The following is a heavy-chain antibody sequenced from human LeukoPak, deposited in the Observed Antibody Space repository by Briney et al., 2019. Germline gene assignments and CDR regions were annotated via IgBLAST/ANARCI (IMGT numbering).Heavy chain of an antibody. V-gene: IGHV1-18*01. D-gene: IGHD2/OR15-2a*01. Sequence: ASVKDSCKTSGYHFTNHGVRWVRQAPGQGLEWMGWINANSGDTNYAQRLQGRLTMTTDTSTTAAYMELRSLSSDDTAVYYCARDWPIVIADYWGQGTLVTVSS. CDR2: INANSGDT. CDR1: GYHFTNHG. J-gene: IGHJ4*02. CDR3: ARDWPIVIADY.